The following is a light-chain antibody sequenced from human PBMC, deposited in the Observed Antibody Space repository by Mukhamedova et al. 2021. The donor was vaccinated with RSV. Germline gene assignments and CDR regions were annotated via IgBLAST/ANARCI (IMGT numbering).Light chain of an antibody. CDR1: GHSSNA. Sequence: GHSSNAIAWHQQQPEKGPRYLMKLNSDGSHSKGDGIPDRFSGSSSGAERYLTISSLQSEDEADYYCQTWGTGIVVFGGGTKLTVL. CDR3: QTWGTGIVV. J-gene: IGLJ2*01. CDR2: LNSDGSH. V-gene: IGLV4-69*01.